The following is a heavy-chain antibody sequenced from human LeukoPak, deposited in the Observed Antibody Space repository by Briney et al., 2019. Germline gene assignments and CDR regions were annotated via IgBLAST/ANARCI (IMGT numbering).Heavy chain of an antibody. CDR2: VDHTGST. D-gene: IGHD6-13*01. CDR1: DDSITMYY. J-gene: IGHJ5*02. CDR3: ARGGYSSSWYGRGNWFDP. V-gene: IGHV4-59*01. Sequence: PSETLSLTCTVSDDSITMYYWTWIRQPPGKGLEWIGYVDHTGSTNFNPSLNGRVSISRDTSKNLFSLRLRSVTAADTAVYFCARGGYSSSWYGRGNWFDPWGQGTLVTVSS.